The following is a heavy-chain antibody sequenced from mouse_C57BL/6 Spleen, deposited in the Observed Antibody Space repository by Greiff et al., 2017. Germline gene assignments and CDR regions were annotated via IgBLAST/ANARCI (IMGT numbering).Heavy chain of an antibody. CDR2: IDPSDSYT. Sequence: VQLQQPGAELVKPGASVKLSCKASGYTFTSYWMQWVKQRPGQGLEWLGEIDPSDSYTNYNQKFKGKATLTVDPSSSTAYMQLSSLTSEDSAVYYCARGAAGMGFDYWGQGTTLTVAS. CDR3: ARGAAGMGFDY. CDR1: GYTFTSYW. J-gene: IGHJ2*01. D-gene: IGHD3-3*01. V-gene: IGHV1-50*01.